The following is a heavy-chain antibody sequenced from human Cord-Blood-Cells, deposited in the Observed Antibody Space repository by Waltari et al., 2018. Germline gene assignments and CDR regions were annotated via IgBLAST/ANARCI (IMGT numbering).Heavy chain of an antibody. J-gene: IGHJ3*02. CDR2: NNHSGST. V-gene: IGHV4-34*01. Sequence: QVQLQQWGAGLLKPSETLSLTCAVYGGSFRGSYWSWIRQPPGKGLEWIGENNHSGSTNYNPSLKSRVTISVDTSKNQFSLKLSSVTAADTAVYYCARGRGWDIWGQGTMVTVSS. CDR1: GGSFRGSY. D-gene: IGHD2-15*01. CDR3: ARGRGWDI.